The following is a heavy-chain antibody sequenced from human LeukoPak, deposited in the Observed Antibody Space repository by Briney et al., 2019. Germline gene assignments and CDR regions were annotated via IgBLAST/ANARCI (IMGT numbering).Heavy chain of an antibody. CDR3: ARGAEFYGGLTYYFDY. J-gene: IGHJ4*02. CDR1: GFTFSSYS. D-gene: IGHD4-23*01. CDR2: ISSSSSYI. V-gene: IGHV3-21*01. Sequence: PGGSLRLSCAASGFTFSSYSMNWVRQAPGKGLEWVSSISSSSSYIYYADSVKGRFTISRDNAKNALYLQMNSQRAEDTAVYYCARGAEFYGGLTYYFDYWGQGTLVTVSS.